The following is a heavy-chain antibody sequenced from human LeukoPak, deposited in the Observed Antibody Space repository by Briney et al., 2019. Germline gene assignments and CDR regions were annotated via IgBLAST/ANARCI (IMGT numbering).Heavy chain of an antibody. CDR1: GFTFDDYA. CDR2: ISWNSGSI. CDR3: ARLEPAADYYYGMDV. V-gene: IGHV3-9*01. J-gene: IGHJ6*02. Sequence: GGSLRLSCAASGFTFDDYAMHWVRQAPGKGLEWVSGISWNSGSIGYADSVKGRFTISRDNAKNSLYLQMNSLRAEDTALYYCARLEPAADYYYGMDVWGQGTTVTVSS. D-gene: IGHD2-2*01.